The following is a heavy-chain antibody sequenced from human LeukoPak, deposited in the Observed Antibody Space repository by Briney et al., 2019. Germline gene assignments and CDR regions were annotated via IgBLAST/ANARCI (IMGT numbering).Heavy chain of an antibody. CDR3: AKSGNRGGSGNNWFDP. J-gene: IGHJ5*02. CDR2: XSGSGGST. D-gene: IGHD3-10*01. V-gene: IGHV3-23*01. CDR1: XXTFXXXX. Sequence: SXXXXXXTFXXXXMSWXXXAPGXXREGGXAXSGSGGSTYYADSVKGRFTISRDNSKNTLYLQMNSLRAEDTAVYYCAKSGNRGGSGNNWFDPWGQGTLVTVSS.